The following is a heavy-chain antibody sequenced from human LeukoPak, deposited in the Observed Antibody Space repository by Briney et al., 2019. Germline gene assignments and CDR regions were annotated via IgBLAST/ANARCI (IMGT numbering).Heavy chain of an antibody. V-gene: IGHV4-34*01. Sequence: KPSETLSLTCAVYGGSFSGYYWSWIRQPPGKGLEWIGEINHSGSTNYNPSLKSRVTISVDTSKNQFSLKLSSVTAADTAVYYCARGTTVTTMYYYYYGMDVWGQGTTVTVSS. CDR1: GGSFSGYY. D-gene: IGHD4-17*01. J-gene: IGHJ6*02. CDR2: INHSGST. CDR3: ARGTTVTTMYYYYYGMDV.